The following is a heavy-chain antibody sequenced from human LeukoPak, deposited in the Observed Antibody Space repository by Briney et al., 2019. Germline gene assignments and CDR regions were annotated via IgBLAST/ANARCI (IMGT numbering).Heavy chain of an antibody. V-gene: IGHV4-59*01. D-gene: IGHD3-10*01. CDR2: IYYSGST. Sequence: SETLSLTCTVSGGSISSYYWTWIRQPPGKGLEWIGYIYYSGSTNYNPSLKSRVTISVDTSKNQFSLKLRSVTAADTAVYYCARDQYGSGTYFVSWGQGTLVTVSS. CDR1: GGSISSYY. CDR3: ARDQYGSGTYFVS. J-gene: IGHJ5*02.